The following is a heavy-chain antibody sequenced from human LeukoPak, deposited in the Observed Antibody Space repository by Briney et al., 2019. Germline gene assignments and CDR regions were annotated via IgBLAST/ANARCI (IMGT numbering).Heavy chain of an antibody. D-gene: IGHD3-10*01. J-gene: IGHJ4*02. V-gene: IGHV4-59*10. CDR2: IYTSGST. CDR1: GGSFSGYY. CDR3: ARGVSYYGSGSYYDY. Sequence: PSETLSLTCAVYGGSFSGYYWSWIRQPPGKGLEWIGRIYTSGSTNYNPSLKSRVTMSVDTSKNQFSLKLSSVTAADTAVYYCARGVSYYGSGSYYDYWGQGTLVTVSS.